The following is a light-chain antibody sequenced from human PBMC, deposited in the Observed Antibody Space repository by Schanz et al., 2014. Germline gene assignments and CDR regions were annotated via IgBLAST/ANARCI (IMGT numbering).Light chain of an antibody. CDR1: ESISDN. J-gene: IGKJ2*01. Sequence: EIVMTQSPATLSVSPGERATLSCRASESISDNLAWYQHKPGQTPRLLIYGASTRATGIPAKFSGSGSGTEFTLTISSLQPEDLAVYYCQHYHSWPYTFGQGSKLEIK. CDR2: GAS. V-gene: IGKV3-15*01. CDR3: QHYHSWPYT.